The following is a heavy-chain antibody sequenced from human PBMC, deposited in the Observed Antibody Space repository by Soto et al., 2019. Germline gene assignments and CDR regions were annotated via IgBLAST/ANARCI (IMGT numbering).Heavy chain of an antibody. CDR2: INPSGGST. CDR1: GYTFTSYY. Sequence: ASVKVSCKASGYTFTSYYMHWVRQAPGQGLEWMGIINPSGGSTSYAQKFQGRVTMTRDTSTSTVYMELSSLRSEDTAVYYCARAQTYYDFWSGYPSWPDPPYYFDYWGQGTLVTVSS. D-gene: IGHD3-3*01. CDR3: ARAQTYYDFWSGYPSWPDPPYYFDY. J-gene: IGHJ4*02. V-gene: IGHV1-46*03.